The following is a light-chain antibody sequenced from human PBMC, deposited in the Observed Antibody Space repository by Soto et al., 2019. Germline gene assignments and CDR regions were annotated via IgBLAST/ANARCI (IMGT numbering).Light chain of an antibody. J-gene: IGLJ2*01. V-gene: IGLV2-8*01. CDR1: SSDVGGYNY. CDR2: EVS. CDR3: SSYAGSNILV. Sequence: QSALTQPPSASGSPGQSVTISCTGTSSDVGGYNYVSWYQQHPGKGPKLMIYEVSKRPSGVPDRFSGSKSGNTASLTVSGLRAEDEADYYCSSYAGSNILVFGGGSKLTVL.